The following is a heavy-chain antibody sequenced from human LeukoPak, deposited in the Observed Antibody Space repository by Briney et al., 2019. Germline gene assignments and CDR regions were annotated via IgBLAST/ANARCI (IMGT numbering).Heavy chain of an antibody. CDR3: ARASMVRGVIIYYYYYMDV. V-gene: IGHV1-8*03. CDR2: MNPNSGNT. Sequence: ASVKVSCKASGYTFTSYDINWVRQATGQGLEWMGWMNPNSGNTGYAQKFQGRVTITRNTSISTAYMELSSLRSEDTAVYYCARASMVRGVIIYYYYYMDVWGKGTTVTVSS. J-gene: IGHJ6*03. CDR1: GYTFTSYD. D-gene: IGHD3-10*01.